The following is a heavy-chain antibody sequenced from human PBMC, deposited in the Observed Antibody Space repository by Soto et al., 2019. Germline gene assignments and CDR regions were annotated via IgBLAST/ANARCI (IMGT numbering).Heavy chain of an antibody. D-gene: IGHD3-10*01. Sequence: EEQLVESGGGLVQPGGSLRLSCAASGFTFSSYYMNWVRQSPGKGLEWISYISSISHTIYYAVSAKGRFTISRDNAKNSLYLQMNSLRDEDTAIYYCARDSHFGYAMDVWGQGTTVTVSS. J-gene: IGHJ6*02. CDR2: ISSISHTI. V-gene: IGHV3-48*02. CDR3: ARDSHFGYAMDV. CDR1: GFTFSSYY.